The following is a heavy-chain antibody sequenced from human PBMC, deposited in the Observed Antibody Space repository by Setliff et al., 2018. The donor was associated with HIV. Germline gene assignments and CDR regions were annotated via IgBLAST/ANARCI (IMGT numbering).Heavy chain of an antibody. V-gene: IGHV4-4*08. CDR2: LHSLGSSRVSDTP. J-gene: IGHJ4*02. Sequence: SETLSLTCSVSSGSMTGHYWTWVRQPPGKGLEWIGYLHSLGSSRVSDTPNYSPSLKSRITISLDTSKRQFSLTMTSVTAADTAVYYCARKATYYYGSGSSNDYWGQGTLVTVSS. CDR1: SGSMTGHY. D-gene: IGHD3-10*01. CDR3: ARKATYYYGSGSSNDY.